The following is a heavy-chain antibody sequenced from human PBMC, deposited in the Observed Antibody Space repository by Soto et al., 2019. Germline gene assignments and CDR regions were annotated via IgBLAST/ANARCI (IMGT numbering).Heavy chain of an antibody. V-gene: IGHV3-23*01. CDR3: AKNQGVELVPLATVGCFDP. Sequence: PGGSLRLSCAASGFIFENFGMSWVRQAPGKGLEWISSISGSGFKKYYADSVKGRFTISRDNCKSTVYLELNKLSAEDTAVYHCAKNQGVELVPLATVGCFDPWGQGSVVTVSS. CDR2: ISGSGFKK. J-gene: IGHJ5*02. CDR1: GFIFENFG. D-gene: IGHD1-26*01.